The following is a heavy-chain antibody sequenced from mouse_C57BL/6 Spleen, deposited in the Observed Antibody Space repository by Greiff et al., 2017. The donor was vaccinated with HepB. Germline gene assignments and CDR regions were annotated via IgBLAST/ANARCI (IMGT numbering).Heavy chain of an antibody. J-gene: IGHJ2*02. CDR1: GFTFTDYY. D-gene: IGHD2-10*02. CDR2: LTNKAIGYTT. V-gene: IGHV7-3*01. Sequence: EVKLMESGGGLVQPGGSLSLSFAASGFTFTDYYMSWVRQPPGTALECLCFLTNKAIGYTTEYSASVKGRVTISKDTSPSILYLHMNALGAEASATDDCATGKYGDDWGQGTSLKVSS. CDR3: ATGKYGDD.